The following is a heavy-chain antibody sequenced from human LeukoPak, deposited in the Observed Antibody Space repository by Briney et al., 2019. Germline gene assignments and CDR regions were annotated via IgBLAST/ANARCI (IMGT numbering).Heavy chain of an antibody. CDR2: IIDYGGST. J-gene: IGHJ4*02. CDR3: AKSLPEGCYFDS. Sequence: PGGSLRLSCAASGXSFNNYGKSWVRQAPGKGQGWVSAIIDYGGSTFYADSLKGRFTIFRDNSRNTLYLQMNSVRAEDTAVYFCAKSLPEGCYFDSWGQGTLVTVSS. D-gene: IGHD1-14*01. CDR1: GXSFNNYG. V-gene: IGHV3-23*01.